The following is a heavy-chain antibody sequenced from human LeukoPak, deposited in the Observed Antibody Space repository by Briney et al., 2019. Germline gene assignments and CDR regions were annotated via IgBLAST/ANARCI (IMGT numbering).Heavy chain of an antibody. V-gene: IGHV4-61*02. Sequence: KTSQTLSLTCTVSGDSISSGHYYWTWIRQPAGKGLEWIGRIYKTGSTNYNPSLKSRVTISVDTSKNQFSLKLSSVTAADTAVYYCARHWRTGTPVFDPWGQGTLVTVSS. D-gene: IGHD1-1*01. J-gene: IGHJ5*02. CDR1: GDSISSGHYY. CDR2: IYKTGST. CDR3: ARHWRTGTPVFDP.